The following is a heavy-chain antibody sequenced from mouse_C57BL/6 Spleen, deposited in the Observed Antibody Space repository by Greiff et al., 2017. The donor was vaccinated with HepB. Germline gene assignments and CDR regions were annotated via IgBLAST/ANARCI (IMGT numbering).Heavy chain of an antibody. V-gene: IGHV1-19*01. CDR2: INPYNGGT. CDR3: ARTDYGSRYFDV. Sequence: VQLKQSGPVLVKPGASVKMSCKASGYTFTDYYMNWVKQSHGKSLEWIGVINPYNGGTSYNQKFKGKATLTVDKSSSTAYMELNSLTSEDSAVYYCARTDYGSRYFDVWGTGTTVTVSS. D-gene: IGHD1-1*01. CDR1: GYTFTDYY. J-gene: IGHJ1*03.